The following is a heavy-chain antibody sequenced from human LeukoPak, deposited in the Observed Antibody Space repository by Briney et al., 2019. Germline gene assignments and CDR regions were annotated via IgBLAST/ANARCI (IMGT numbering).Heavy chain of an antibody. CDR2: INPNSGAT. V-gene: IGHV1-2*06. Sequence: ASVKVSCKASGYTFTGYYMHWVRQAPGQGLEWMGRINPNSGATDYAQKFQGRVTMTRDTSISIAYMELSRLISDDTAVYYCARGYCSGGSCYRGTKLALFYWGQGTLVTVSS. CDR1: GYTFTGYY. J-gene: IGHJ4*02. D-gene: IGHD2-15*01. CDR3: ARGYCSGGSCYRGTKLALFY.